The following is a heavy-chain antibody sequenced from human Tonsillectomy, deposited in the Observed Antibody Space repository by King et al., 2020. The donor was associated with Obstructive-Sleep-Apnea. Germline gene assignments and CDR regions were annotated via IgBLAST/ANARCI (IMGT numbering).Heavy chain of an antibody. J-gene: IGHJ6*02. Sequence: VQLVESGGGLVKPGGSLRLSCAASGFTFSNAWMSWVRQAPGKGLEWVGRIKSKTDGGTTDYAAPVKGRFTISRDDSKNTLYLQMNSLKTEDTAVYYCTTGHIGSYFVYYYYGMDVWGQGTTVTVSS. CDR3: TTGHIGSYFVYYYYGMDV. CDR2: IKSKTDGGTT. V-gene: IGHV3-15*01. CDR1: GFTFSNAW. D-gene: IGHD1-26*01.